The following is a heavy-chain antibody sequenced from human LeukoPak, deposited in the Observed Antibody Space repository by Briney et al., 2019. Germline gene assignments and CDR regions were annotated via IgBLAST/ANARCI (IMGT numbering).Heavy chain of an antibody. CDR3: TRHPPFCGGDCYDYGMDV. Sequence: PGGSLKLSCAASGFTFSGSAMHWVRQASGKGLEWVGRIRSKANSYATAYAVSVKGRFTISRDDSKNTAYLQMNSLKTEDTAVYYCTRHPPFCGGDCYDYGMDVWGQGTTVTVSS. D-gene: IGHD2-21*02. CDR1: GFTFSGSA. J-gene: IGHJ6*02. V-gene: IGHV3-73*01. CDR2: IRSKANSYAT.